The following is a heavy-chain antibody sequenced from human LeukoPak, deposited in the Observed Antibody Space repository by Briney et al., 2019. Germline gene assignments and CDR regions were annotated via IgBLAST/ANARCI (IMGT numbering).Heavy chain of an antibody. CDR2: IYPGDYDT. CDR3: ARRSSSSWLYYFDY. CDR1: GYRFTSYW. J-gene: IGHJ4*02. D-gene: IGHD6-13*01. Sequence: GESLKISFKGSGYRFTSYWIGWVRPMPGKGLEWMGIIYPGDYDTRYSPSFQGQVTISADKSISTAYLQWSSLKASDTAMYYCARRSSSSWLYYFDYWGQGTLVTVSS. V-gene: IGHV5-51*01.